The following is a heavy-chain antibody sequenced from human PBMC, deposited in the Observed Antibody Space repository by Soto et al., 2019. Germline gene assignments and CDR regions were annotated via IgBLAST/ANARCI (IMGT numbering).Heavy chain of an antibody. CDR3: ARQDPSSSRHFDH. J-gene: IGHJ4*02. CDR2: ISAGSSNI. CDR1: GFTFRTYY. Sequence: EVELVESGGGLVNPGGSLTLSCAASGFTFRTYYMIWVRQAPGKGLEWFSSISAGSSNIYYAPSVKGRFNISRDNAKNSLYLQINSLRAEDTAVYYCARQDPSSSRHFDHWGQGTLVTGSS. V-gene: IGHV3-21*01.